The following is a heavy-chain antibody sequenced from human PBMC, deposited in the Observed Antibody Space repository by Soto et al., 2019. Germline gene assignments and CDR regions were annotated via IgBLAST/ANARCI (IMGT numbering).Heavy chain of an antibody. CDR2: TYYRSKWYN. CDR3: SRGPSSSYLNRFDP. J-gene: IGHJ5*02. V-gene: IGHV6-1*01. CDR1: GDSVSSNSAA. Sequence: SQTLSLTCAISGDSVSSNSAAWNWIRQSPSRGLEWLGRTYYRSKWYNDYAVSVKSRITINPDTSKNQFSLQLNSVTPEDTAVYYCSRGPSSSYLNRFDPWGQGTLVTVSS. D-gene: IGHD6-13*01.